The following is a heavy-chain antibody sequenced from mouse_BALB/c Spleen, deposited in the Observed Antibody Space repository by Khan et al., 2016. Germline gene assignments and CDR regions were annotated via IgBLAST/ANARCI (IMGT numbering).Heavy chain of an antibody. V-gene: IGHV5-12-2*01. CDR1: GFTFSSYT. J-gene: IGHJ2*01. D-gene: IGHD3-1*01. CDR3: ARERRARADGYVDY. Sequence: EVKLVESGGGLVQPGGSLKLSCAASGFTFSSYTMSWVRQTPEKRLEWVAYISNGGGSTYYPDTVKGRFTISRDNAKNTLYLQMSSLKSEDTAMYYCARERRARADGYVDYWGQGTTLTVSS. CDR2: ISNGGGST.